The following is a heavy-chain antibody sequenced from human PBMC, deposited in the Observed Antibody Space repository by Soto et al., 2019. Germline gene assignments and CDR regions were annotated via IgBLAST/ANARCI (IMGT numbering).Heavy chain of an antibody. CDR2: IYYSGST. J-gene: IGHJ6*02. CDR3: ARDGGGTFDWLSNNYYYYGMDV. CDR1: GGSISSYY. V-gene: IGHV4-59*01. Sequence: KASETLSLTCTVSGGSISSYYWSWIRQPPGKGLEWIGYIYYSGSTNYNPSLKSRVTISVDTSKNQFSLKLSSVTAADTAVYYCARDGGGTFDWLSNNYYYYGMDVWGQGTTVTVSS. D-gene: IGHD3-9*01.